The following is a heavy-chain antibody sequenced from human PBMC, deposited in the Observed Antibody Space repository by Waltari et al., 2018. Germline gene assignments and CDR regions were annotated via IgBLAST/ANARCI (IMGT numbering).Heavy chain of an antibody. Sequence: QVQLVQSGAEVKKPGASVKVSCKASGYTFTSYYMHWVRQAPGQGLEWMGIINPSGGSTSYAQKFQGRVTMTRDTSTSTVYMELSSLRSEDTAVYYCARDLKGPRWLQFPLDYWGQGTLVTVSS. CDR3: ARDLKGPRWLQFPLDY. CDR1: GYTFTSYY. J-gene: IGHJ4*02. D-gene: IGHD5-12*01. CDR2: INPSGGST. V-gene: IGHV1-46*01.